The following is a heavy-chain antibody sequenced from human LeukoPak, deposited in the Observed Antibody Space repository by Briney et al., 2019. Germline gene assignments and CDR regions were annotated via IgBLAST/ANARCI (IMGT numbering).Heavy chain of an antibody. CDR2: VSYDGGNK. Sequence: PGGSLRLSCAASGFTFSSYGMHWVRQAPGKGLEWVPLVSYDGGNKYYADSVKGRFTISRDNSKNTLYLQMNSLRAEDTAVYYCAKDRYCSSISCHSFDYWGQGTLVTVSS. V-gene: IGHV3-30*18. D-gene: IGHD2-2*01. CDR3: AKDRYCSSISCHSFDY. CDR1: GFTFSSYG. J-gene: IGHJ4*02.